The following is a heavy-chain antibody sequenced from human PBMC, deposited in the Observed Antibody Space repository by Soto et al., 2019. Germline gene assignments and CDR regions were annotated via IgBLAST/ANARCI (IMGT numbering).Heavy chain of an antibody. Sequence: GGSLRLSCAASGFTFSSYTMNWVRQAPGKGLEWVSGVSGRGADKFYADSVKGRFTISRDNSKNTLYLQMSSLRAEDTAVYYCAKRVAYSCSSAYLDYWGQGTLVTVSS. J-gene: IGHJ4*02. CDR2: VSGRGADK. V-gene: IGHV3-23*01. CDR1: GFTFSSYT. CDR3: AKRVAYSCSSAYLDY. D-gene: IGHD6-6*01.